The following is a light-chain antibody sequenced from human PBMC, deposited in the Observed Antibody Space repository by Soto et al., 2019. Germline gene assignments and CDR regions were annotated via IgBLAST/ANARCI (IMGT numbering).Light chain of an antibody. CDR1: QSISSW. Sequence: DIQMTQSPSTLSASVGDRVTITCRASQSISSWLAWYQQEPGKAPKLLIYDASSLESGVPSRFSGSGSGTEFTLTISSLQPDDFATYYCQQYNSYPYTFGQGTKLEIQ. CDR3: QQYNSYPYT. CDR2: DAS. J-gene: IGKJ2*01. V-gene: IGKV1-5*01.